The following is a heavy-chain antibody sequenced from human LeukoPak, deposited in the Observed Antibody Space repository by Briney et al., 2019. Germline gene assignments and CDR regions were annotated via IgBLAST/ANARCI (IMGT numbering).Heavy chain of an antibody. J-gene: IGHJ3*02. CDR1: GGSISSYY. D-gene: IGHD5-24*01. V-gene: IGHV4-59*01. CDR2: IYYSGST. CDR3: ARDGYNSGRAFDI. Sequence: PSETLSLTCTVSGGSISSYYWSWIRQPPGKGLEWIGYIYYSGSTNYNPSLKSRVTISVDTSKNQFSLKLSSVTAADTAVYYCARDGYNSGRAFDIWGQGTMVTVSS.